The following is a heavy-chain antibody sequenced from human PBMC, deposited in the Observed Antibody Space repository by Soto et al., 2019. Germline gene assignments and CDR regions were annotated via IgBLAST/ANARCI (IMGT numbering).Heavy chain of an antibody. CDR2: IYSGGSA. CDR3: ARHGYSYGGGYFDY. D-gene: IGHD5-18*01. Sequence: GRSLILSGAAAELYISSNYMIWVLTATGKGLEWVSVIYSGGSAYYADSVKGRFTISRDNSKNTRYLQMNSLRAEDTAVYYCARHGYSYGGGYFDYWGQGTLVTVSS. J-gene: IGHJ4*02. V-gene: IGHV3-66*04. CDR1: ELYISSNY.